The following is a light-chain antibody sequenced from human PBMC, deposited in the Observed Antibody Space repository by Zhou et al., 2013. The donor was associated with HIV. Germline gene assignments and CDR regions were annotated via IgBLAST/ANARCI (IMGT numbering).Light chain of an antibody. V-gene: IGKV3-15*01. Sequence: EIVMTQSPATLSVSPGERATLSCRASQSVSSNLAWYQQKPGQAPRLLIYGASTRATGIPARFSGSGSGTEFTLTISSLQSEDFAVYYCHLYGYSSALSFGRGTKVEIK. CDR2: GAS. J-gene: IGKJ4*01. CDR1: QSVSSN. CDR3: HLYGYSSALS.